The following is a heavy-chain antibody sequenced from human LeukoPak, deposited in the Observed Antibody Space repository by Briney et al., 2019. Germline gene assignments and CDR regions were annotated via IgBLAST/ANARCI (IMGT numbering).Heavy chain of an antibody. Sequence: PSETLSLTCAVSGGSISSSNWWSWARQPPGKGLEWIGEIYHSGSTNYNPSLRSRVTISVDKSKNQFSLKLSSVTAAGTAVYYCVRYCSSTSCYALYYYYGMDVWGQGTTVTVSS. CDR3: VRYCSSTSCYALYYYYGMDV. V-gene: IGHV4-4*02. CDR1: GGSISSSNW. D-gene: IGHD2-2*01. J-gene: IGHJ6*02. CDR2: IYHSGST.